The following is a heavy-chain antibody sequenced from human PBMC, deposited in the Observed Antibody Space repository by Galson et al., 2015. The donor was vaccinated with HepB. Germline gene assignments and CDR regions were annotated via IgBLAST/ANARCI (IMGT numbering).Heavy chain of an antibody. D-gene: IGHD1-26*01. Sequence: SVKVSCKASGYTFTGYYMHWVRQAPGQGLEWVGWINPNSGGTNYAQKFQGWVTMTRDTSISTAYMELSRLRSDDTAVYYCARESSGSYRGGFDYWGQGTLVTVSS. CDR1: GYTFTGYY. V-gene: IGHV1-2*04. CDR3: ARESSGSYRGGFDY. J-gene: IGHJ4*02. CDR2: INPNSGGT.